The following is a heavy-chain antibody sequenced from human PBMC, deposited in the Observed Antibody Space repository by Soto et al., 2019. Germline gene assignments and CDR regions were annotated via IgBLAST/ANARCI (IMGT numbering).Heavy chain of an antibody. CDR1: GYSFTTYW. CDR2: IDPAGSST. J-gene: IGHJ6*02. V-gene: IGHV5-10-1*01. D-gene: IGHD1-26*01. CDR3: ARLEKWYYNYYGLDV. Sequence: GESLKISCQGSGYSFTTYWISWVRQMPGKGLEWMGKIDPAGSSTNYSPSFQGHITISVDRSINTAHLQFSSLKAADTAVYYCARLEKWYYNYYGLDVWGQGTMVTVSS.